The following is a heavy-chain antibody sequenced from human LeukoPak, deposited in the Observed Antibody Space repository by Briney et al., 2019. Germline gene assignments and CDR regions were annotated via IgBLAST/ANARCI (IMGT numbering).Heavy chain of an antibody. CDR3: ARLGAGPTYYDFWSGYSSFYFDY. D-gene: IGHD3-3*01. V-gene: IGHV4-39*01. J-gene: IGHJ4*02. CDR1: GGSTSSTNYY. Sequence: SETLSLTCTVSGGSTSSTNYYWGWIRQPPGKGLEWIGGIHYSGNTYYNPSLKSRVTISVDTSKNQFSLKLSSVTAADTAVYYCARLGAGPTYYDFWSGYSSFYFDYWGQGTLVTVSS. CDR2: IHYSGNT.